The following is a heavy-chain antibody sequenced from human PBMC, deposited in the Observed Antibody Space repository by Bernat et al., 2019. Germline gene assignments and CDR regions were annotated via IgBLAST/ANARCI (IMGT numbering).Heavy chain of an antibody. Sequence: QLQLQESGPGLVKPSETLSLTCTVSGGSISSSSYYWGWIRQPPGKGLEWIGSIYYSGSTYYNPSLKSRVTISVDTSKNQFSLKLSSVTAADTAVYYCARRMAYYDILTGYPPGYFDYWGQGTLVTVSS. CDR2: IYYSGST. CDR3: ARRMAYYDILTGYPPGYFDY. V-gene: IGHV4-39*01. J-gene: IGHJ4*02. D-gene: IGHD3-9*01. CDR1: GGSISSSSYY.